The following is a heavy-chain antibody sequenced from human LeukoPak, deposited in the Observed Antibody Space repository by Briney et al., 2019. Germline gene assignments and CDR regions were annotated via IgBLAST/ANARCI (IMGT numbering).Heavy chain of an antibody. CDR2: IKQDESEK. J-gene: IGHJ4*02. Sequence: PGGSLRLSCAASGFVFSNYWMSWVRQAPGKGLEWVANIKQDESEKYHVDSVKGRFTISRDNAKNSLYLQMNSLRAEDTAVYYCARGRAGTYWGQGTLVIVSS. D-gene: IGHD3-10*01. CDR3: ARGRAGTY. CDR1: GFVFSNYW. V-gene: IGHV3-7*01.